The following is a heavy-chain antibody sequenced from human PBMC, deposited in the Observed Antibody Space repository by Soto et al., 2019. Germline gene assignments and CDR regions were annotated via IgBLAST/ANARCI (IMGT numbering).Heavy chain of an antibody. J-gene: IGHJ4*02. Sequence: SVKVSCKASGDTFSIYTISWVRQAPGQGLEWMGRVIPIFDITSYTQRFQGRVTITADKSTTTVYMELSSLRAEDTALYYCAKDRPRRTSGYFFDYWGQGTXVTLL. CDR1: GDTFSIYT. D-gene: IGHD1-1*01. V-gene: IGHV1-69*04. CDR2: VIPIFDIT. CDR3: AKDRPRRTSGYFFDY.